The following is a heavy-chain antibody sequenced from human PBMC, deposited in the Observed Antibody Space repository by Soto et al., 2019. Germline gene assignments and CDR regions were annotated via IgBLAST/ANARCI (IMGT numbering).Heavy chain of an antibody. V-gene: IGHV3-23*01. Sequence: AGGSLRLSCAASGFTFSSYAMSWVRQAPGKGLEWVSAISGSGGSTYYADSVKGRFTISRDNSKNTLYLQMNSLRAEDTAVYYCAKDTHRGELQLDNWFDPWGQGTLVTVSS. CDR1: GFTFSSYA. CDR3: AKDTHRGELQLDNWFDP. D-gene: IGHD4-4*01. J-gene: IGHJ5*02. CDR2: ISGSGGST.